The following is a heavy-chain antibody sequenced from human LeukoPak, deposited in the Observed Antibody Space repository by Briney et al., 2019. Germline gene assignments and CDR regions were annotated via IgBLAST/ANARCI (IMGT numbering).Heavy chain of an antibody. V-gene: IGHV4-59*01. J-gene: IGHJ4*02. D-gene: IGHD2/OR15-2a*01. CDR2: IYYSGST. CDR3: ARQISSSRLFDY. Sequence: PSETLSLTCTVSGGSISSYYWSWIRQPPGKGLEWIGYIYYSGSTNYNPSLKSRVTISVDTSKNQFSLKLSSVTAADTAVYYCARQISSSRLFDYWGQGTLVTVSS. CDR1: GGSISSYY.